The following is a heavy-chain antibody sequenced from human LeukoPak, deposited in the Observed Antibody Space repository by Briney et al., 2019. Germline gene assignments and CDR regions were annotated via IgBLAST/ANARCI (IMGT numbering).Heavy chain of an antibody. Sequence: PGGSLRLSCTASGLTFADYAISLVRQAPGKGREGVRFIRSEAYGETTEYAASVKSRFTISRDDSKSIAYLQMNSLKTEDTAVYKCTRVRWLRYRAFDYWGQGTLVTVSS. CDR1: GLTFADYA. CDR2: IRSEAYGETT. V-gene: IGHV3-49*04. J-gene: IGHJ4*02. D-gene: IGHD5-12*01. CDR3: TRVRWLRYRAFDY.